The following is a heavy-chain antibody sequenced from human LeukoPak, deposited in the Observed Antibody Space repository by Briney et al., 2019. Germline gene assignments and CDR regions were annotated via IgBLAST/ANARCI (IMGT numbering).Heavy chain of an antibody. CDR1: GGSFSGYY. Sequence: PSETLSLTCAVYGGSFSGYYWSWIRQPPGKGLERIGSIYHSGSTYYNPSLRSRVTMSVDTSKNQFSLKLSSVTAADTAVYYCARDSYYYYYYMDVWGKGTTVTISS. V-gene: IGHV4-34*01. CDR2: IYHSGST. D-gene: IGHD2-21*01. J-gene: IGHJ6*03. CDR3: ARDSYYYYYYMDV.